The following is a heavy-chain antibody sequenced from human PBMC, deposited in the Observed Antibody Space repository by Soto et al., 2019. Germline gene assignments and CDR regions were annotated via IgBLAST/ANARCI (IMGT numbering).Heavy chain of an antibody. D-gene: IGHD3-3*01. Sequence: PGGSLRLSCAASGFTFSSYGMHLVRQAPGKGLEWVAVISYDGSNKYYADSVKGRFTISRDNSKNTLYLQMNSLRAEDTAVYYCAKDAYDFWSGPVFDYWGQGTLVTVSS. V-gene: IGHV3-30*18. CDR2: ISYDGSNK. CDR1: GFTFSSYG. CDR3: AKDAYDFWSGPVFDY. J-gene: IGHJ4*02.